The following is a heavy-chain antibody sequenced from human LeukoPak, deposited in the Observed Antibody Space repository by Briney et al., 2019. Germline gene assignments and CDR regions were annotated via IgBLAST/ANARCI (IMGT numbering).Heavy chain of an antibody. CDR1: GGSISSGGYS. CDR3: ARGSAWYFIH. J-gene: IGHJ4*02. CDR2: IYHSGST. D-gene: IGHD6-19*01. Sequence: SETLSLTCAVSGGSISSGGYSWSWIRQPPGKGLEWIGYIYHSGSTYYNPSLKSRVTISVDRSKNQFSLKLSSVTAADTAVYYCARGSAWYFIHWGQGTLVTVSS. V-gene: IGHV4-30-2*01.